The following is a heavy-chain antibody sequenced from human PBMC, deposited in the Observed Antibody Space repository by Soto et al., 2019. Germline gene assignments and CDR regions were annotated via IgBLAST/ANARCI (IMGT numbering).Heavy chain of an antibody. CDR3: ATPIGKEHCSGGSCYSGGDY. J-gene: IGHJ4*02. D-gene: IGHD2-15*01. V-gene: IGHV3-23*01. CDR1: GFTFFSYA. CDR2: ISGSGGST. Sequence: EVQLLESGGGLVQPGGSLRLSCAASGFTFFSYAMTWVRQAPGRGLEWVSGISGSGGSTDYADSVKGRFTIPRDNSKNTLYLQMNSLRAEDTAVYFCATPIGKEHCSGGSCYSGGDYWGQGTLVTVSS.